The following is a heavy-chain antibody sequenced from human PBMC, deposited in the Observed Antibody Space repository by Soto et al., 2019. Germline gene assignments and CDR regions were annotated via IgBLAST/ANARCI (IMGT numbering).Heavy chain of an antibody. D-gene: IGHD2-8*01. CDR1: GYTFTSDD. V-gene: IGHV1-8*01. J-gene: IGHJ6*02. CDR2: MNPNSGNT. CDR3: AKNGQPPYYYYCSDV. Sequence: ASVKVSCKASGYTFTSDDINWVRQATGQGLEWMGWMNPNSGNTGYAQKFQGRVPMTRNTSISTAYMELSSLISDDTAVYYCAKNGQPPYYYYCSDVWGQGTTVTVCS.